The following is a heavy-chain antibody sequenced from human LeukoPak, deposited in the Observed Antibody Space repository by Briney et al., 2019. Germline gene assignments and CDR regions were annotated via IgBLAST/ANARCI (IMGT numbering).Heavy chain of an antibody. CDR2: IYYTGIT. CDR1: GGSISHSY. J-gene: IGHJ4*02. CDR3: ARGLNYDFWRGFSWGD. D-gene: IGHD3-3*01. Sequence: KTSETLSLTCAISGGSISHSYWSWLRQPPGQGLEWIGYIYYTGITKYRPSLKSRVTIAVDTFKNQFSLKLTSVTAADTAVYYCARGLNYDFWRGFSWGDWGRGILVSVSS. V-gene: IGHV4-59*01.